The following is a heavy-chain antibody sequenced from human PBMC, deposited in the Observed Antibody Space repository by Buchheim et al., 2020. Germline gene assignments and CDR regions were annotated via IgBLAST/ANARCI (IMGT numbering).Heavy chain of an antibody. Sequence: QVQLVESGGGLVKPGGSLRLSCAASGFTFSDYYMSWIRQAPGKGLEWISYISSSSDYTNYADSVKGRFTISRDNAKNSLYLQMNNLRAEDTAVYYCARDGVPRSSTSCYIGYWGQGTL. D-gene: IGHD2-2*02. J-gene: IGHJ4*02. CDR3: ARDGVPRSSTSCYIGY. CDR1: GFTFSDYY. V-gene: IGHV3-11*06. CDR2: ISSSSDYT.